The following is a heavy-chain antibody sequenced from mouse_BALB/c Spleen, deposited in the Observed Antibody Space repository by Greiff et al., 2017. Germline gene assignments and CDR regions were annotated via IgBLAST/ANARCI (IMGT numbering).Heavy chain of an antibody. V-gene: IGHV14-1*02. CDR1: GFNIKDYY. CDR3: ASHDYDYAMDY. Sequence: EVKLQQSGAELVRPGALVKLSCKASGFNIKDYYMHWVKQRPEQGLEWIGWIDPENGNTIYDPKFQGKASITADTSSNTAYLQLSSLTSEDTAVYYCASHDYDYAMDYWGQGTSVTVSS. CDR2: IDPENGNT. D-gene: IGHD2-4*01. J-gene: IGHJ4*01.